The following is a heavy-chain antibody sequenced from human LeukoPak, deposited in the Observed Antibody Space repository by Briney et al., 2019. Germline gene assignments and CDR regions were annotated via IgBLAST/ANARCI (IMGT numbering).Heavy chain of an antibody. CDR3: ARVRYSYGPAYSV. CDR1: GGSISSYY. V-gene: IGHV4-59*01. CDR2: IYYSGST. J-gene: IGHJ6*02. D-gene: IGHD5-18*01. Sequence: SETPSLTCTVSGGSISSYYWSWIRQPPGKGLEWIGYIYYSGSTNYNPSLKSRVTISVDTSKNQFSLKLSSVTAADTAVYYCARVRYSYGPAYSVWGQGTTVTVSS.